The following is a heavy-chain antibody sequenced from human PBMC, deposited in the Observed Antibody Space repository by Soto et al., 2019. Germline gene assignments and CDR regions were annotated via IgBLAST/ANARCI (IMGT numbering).Heavy chain of an antibody. J-gene: IGHJ6*02. CDR1: GFTFSSYG. Sequence: AGGSLRLSCAASGFTFSSYGLHWGRQAPGKGLEWVAVIWYDGSNRYYADSVKGRFAISRDNSKNTLYLQMNSLRAEDTAVYYCARDGVGATSYYYYGMDVWGQGTTVTVSS. V-gene: IGHV3-33*01. D-gene: IGHD1-26*01. CDR2: IWYDGSNR. CDR3: ARDGVGATSYYYYGMDV.